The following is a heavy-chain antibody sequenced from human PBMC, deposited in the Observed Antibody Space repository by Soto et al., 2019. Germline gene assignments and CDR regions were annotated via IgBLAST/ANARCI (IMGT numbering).Heavy chain of an antibody. V-gene: IGHV1-69*12. CDR2: IIPVSGTT. CDR1: GGSLSNYA. CDR3: ARGGRWDSLSSASATFDY. J-gene: IGHJ4*02. Sequence: VQVVQSGAEVKSPGSSVKISCKPSGGSLSNYALSWVRQAPGQGLEWMGGIIPVSGTTKYAQKFEGRLMMTADESTTTAYMELSGLRCEDTAIYYCARGGRWDSLSSASATFDYWGQGTLVTVSS. D-gene: IGHD1-26*01.